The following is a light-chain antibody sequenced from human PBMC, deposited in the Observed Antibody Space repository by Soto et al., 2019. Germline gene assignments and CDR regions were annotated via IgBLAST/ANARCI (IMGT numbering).Light chain of an antibody. CDR3: SSYINSITFVV. V-gene: IGLV2-14*01. CDR1: SSDVGANNY. J-gene: IGLJ2*01. CDR2: EVS. Sequence: QSVLTQPASVSGSPGQPITISCTGTSSDVGANNYVSWYQHHPGKAPKLLIYEVSNRPSGVSSRFAGSKSGNTASLTLSGLQAEDEADYYCSSYINSITFVVFGGGTKLTVL.